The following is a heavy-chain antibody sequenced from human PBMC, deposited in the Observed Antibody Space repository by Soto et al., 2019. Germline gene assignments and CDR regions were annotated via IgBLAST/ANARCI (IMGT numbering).Heavy chain of an antibody. CDR1: GASVSNGY. V-gene: IGHV4-59*02. J-gene: IGHJ5*02. CDR2: MYFGGLF. D-gene: IGHD3-22*01. Sequence: QMQLQASGPGLVKPSETLSLTCNVPGASVSNGYWSWIRQPPGKGLEWIGFMYFGGLFNYNPSLSSRATISVETSKNQFSMNLTSVTASDTAGYYCASSYYDSTGFAVDPLGKGTLVTVSS. CDR3: ASSYYDSTGFAVDP.